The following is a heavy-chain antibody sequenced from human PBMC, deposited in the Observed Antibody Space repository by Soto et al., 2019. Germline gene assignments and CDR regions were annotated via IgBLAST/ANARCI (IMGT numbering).Heavy chain of an antibody. CDR3: ARHPYAKVTWHDY. Sequence: QLQLQESGPGLVKPSETLSLTCTVSGGSISSSSYYWGWIRQPPGKGLEWIGSIYYSGSTYYNPSLKSRVTISVDTSKNQFSLKLSSVTAADTAVYYCARHPYAKVTWHDYWGQGTLVTVSS. D-gene: IGHD4-4*01. CDR2: IYYSGST. CDR1: GGSISSSSYY. J-gene: IGHJ4*02. V-gene: IGHV4-39*01.